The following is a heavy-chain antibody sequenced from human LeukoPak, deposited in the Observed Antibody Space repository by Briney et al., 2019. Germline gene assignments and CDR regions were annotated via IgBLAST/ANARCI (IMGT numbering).Heavy chain of an antibody. CDR1: GFSLSAYI. Sequence: GGSLRLSCVTSGFSLSAYIMHWVRQAPGKGLEYVSAIRSDGSSTFYPNSVKGRFTISRDNSKSTLYLQMGSLRAEDTAVYYCTRRYGGHSGWAGYHDSWGQGTLVTVSS. V-gene: IGHV3-64*01. J-gene: IGHJ4*02. CDR3: TRRYGGHSGWAGYHDS. D-gene: IGHD6-19*01. CDR2: IRSDGSST.